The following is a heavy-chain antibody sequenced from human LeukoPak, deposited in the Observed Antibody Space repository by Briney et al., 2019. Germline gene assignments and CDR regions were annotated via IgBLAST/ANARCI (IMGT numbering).Heavy chain of an antibody. CDR1: GFTVSSNY. J-gene: IGHJ4*02. V-gene: IGHV3-23*01. D-gene: IGHD3-22*01. CDR2: ISGSGGST. Sequence: GGSLRLSCAASGFTVSSNYMSWVRQAPGKGLEWVSAISGSGGSTYYADSVKGRFTISRDNSKNTLYLQMNSLRAEDTAVYYCAKDGNYYDSSGYYYLYYFDYWGQGTLVTVSS. CDR3: AKDGNYYDSSGYYYLYYFDY.